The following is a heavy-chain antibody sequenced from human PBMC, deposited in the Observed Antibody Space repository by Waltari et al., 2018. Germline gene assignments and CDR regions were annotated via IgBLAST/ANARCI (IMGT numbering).Heavy chain of an antibody. CDR1: GYNFATYW. CDR3: ARHGGAGYTDGSVSYGMDV. J-gene: IGHJ6*02. Sequence: EMQLAQSGAEVTPPGGSVKISCKGSGYNFATYWTGGVRQRPGKGLEWVGNIFPGDSDTRYNPSFQGQVTISVDKSISTAYLQWSSLKASDTAIYYCARHGGAGYTDGSVSYGMDVWGQGTTVTVSS. D-gene: IGHD3-10*01. V-gene: IGHV5-51*01. CDR2: IFPGDSDT.